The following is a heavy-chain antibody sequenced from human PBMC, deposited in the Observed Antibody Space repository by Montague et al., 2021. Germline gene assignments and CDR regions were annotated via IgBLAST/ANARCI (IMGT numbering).Heavy chain of an antibody. J-gene: IGHJ4*02. D-gene: IGHD3-10*01. CDR3: ARSYDS. CDR1: GFTFSRYW. V-gene: IGHV3-74*01. Sequence: SLRLSCAASGFTFSRYWMHWVRQAPGKGLVWVSTIKTDGSSTNYADSVKGRFTISRGNAKNTLYLQMNSLRVEDTAVYSCARSYDSWGQGALVTVSS. CDR2: IKTDGSST.